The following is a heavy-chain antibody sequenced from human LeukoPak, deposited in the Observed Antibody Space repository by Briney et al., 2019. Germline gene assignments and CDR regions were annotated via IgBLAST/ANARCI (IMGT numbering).Heavy chain of an antibody. D-gene: IGHD1-1*01. V-gene: IGHV5-51*01. Sequence: GESLKISCKGSGYSFTSYWIGWVRQMPGKGLEWMGIIYPGDSDTRYSPSFQGQVTISADKSISTAYLQWSSLKASDTAMYYCARLQKLDNWNDRRGYPIKYYYYGMDVWGQGTTVTVSS. CDR3: ARLQKLDNWNDRRGYPIKYYYYGMDV. J-gene: IGHJ6*02. CDR1: GYSFTSYW. CDR2: IYPGDSDT.